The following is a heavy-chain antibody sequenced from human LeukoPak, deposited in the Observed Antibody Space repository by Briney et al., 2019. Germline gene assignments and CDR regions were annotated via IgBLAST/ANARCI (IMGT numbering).Heavy chain of an antibody. Sequence: ASVKVSCKASGYTFTSYDINWVRQATGQGLEWMGWMNPNSGNTGYAQKFQGRVTMTRNTSISTAYMELSSLRSEDTAVYYCAIRYSSSWTDFDYWGQGTLVTVSS. CDR3: AIRYSSSWTDFDY. CDR1: GYTFTSYD. V-gene: IGHV1-8*01. J-gene: IGHJ4*02. D-gene: IGHD6-13*01. CDR2: MNPNSGNT.